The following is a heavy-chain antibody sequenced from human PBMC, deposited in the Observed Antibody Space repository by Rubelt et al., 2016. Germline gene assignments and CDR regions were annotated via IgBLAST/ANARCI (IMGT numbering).Heavy chain of an antibody. CDR2: IYYSGST. CDR3: ARGYADYGSGRGDAFDI. J-gene: IGHJ3*02. D-gene: IGHD3-10*01. Sequence: QLQLRESGPGLVKPSETLSLTCTVSGGSISSSSYYWGWIRQPPGKGLEWIGSIYYSGSTYYNPSLKSRVTISVATSKIQFSLKLSSVIAADTAVYYCARGYADYGSGRGDAFDIWGQGTMVTVSS. V-gene: IGHV4-39*01. CDR1: GGSISSSSYY.